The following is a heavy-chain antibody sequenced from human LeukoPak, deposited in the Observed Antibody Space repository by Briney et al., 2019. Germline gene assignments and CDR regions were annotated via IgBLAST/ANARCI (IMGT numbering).Heavy chain of an antibody. CDR1: GFTFSGSA. D-gene: IGHD3-10*01. CDR3: AKSAGITMVRGVTPFDY. Sequence: GGSLRLSCAASGFTFSGSAMHWVRQASGKGLEWVGHIRSKANSYATAYAASVKGRFTISRDNSKNTLYLQMNSLRAEDTAVYYCAKSAGITMVRGVTPFDYWGQGTLVTVSS. V-gene: IGHV3-73*01. CDR2: IRSKANSYAT. J-gene: IGHJ4*02.